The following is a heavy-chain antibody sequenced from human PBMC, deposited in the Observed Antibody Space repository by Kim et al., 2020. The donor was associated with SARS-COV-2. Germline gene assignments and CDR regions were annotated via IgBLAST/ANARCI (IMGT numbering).Heavy chain of an antibody. Sequence: GGSLRLSCAASGFTFDDYAMHWVRQAPGKGLEWVSGISWNSGSIGYADSVKGRFTISRDNAKNSLYLQMNSLRAEDTALYYCAKDSRSSGWYLRAFDIWGQGKWSPSLQ. CDR1: GFTFDDYA. CDR2: ISWNSGSI. J-gene: IGHJ3*02. V-gene: IGHV3-9*01. D-gene: IGHD6-19*01. CDR3: AKDSRSSGWYLRAFDI.